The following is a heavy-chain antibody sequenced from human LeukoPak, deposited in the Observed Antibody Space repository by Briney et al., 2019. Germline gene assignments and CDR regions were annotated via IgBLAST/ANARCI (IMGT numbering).Heavy chain of an antibody. CDR1: GYIFTSYG. CDR3: ARHMVRDSNGFDY. V-gene: IGHV1-69*04. Sequence: GASVKVSCKATGYIFTSYGIMWVRQAPGQGLEWMGRIIPILGIANYAQKFQGRVTITADKSTSTAYMELSSLRSEDTAVYYCARHMVRDSNGFDYWGQGTLVTVSS. D-gene: IGHD3-10*01. J-gene: IGHJ4*02. CDR2: IIPILGIA.